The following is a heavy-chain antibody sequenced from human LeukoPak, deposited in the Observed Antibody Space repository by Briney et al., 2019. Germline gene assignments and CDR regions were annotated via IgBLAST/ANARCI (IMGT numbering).Heavy chain of an antibody. D-gene: IGHD6-13*01. CDR2: IPSTSSYT. J-gene: IGHJ4*02. Sequence: GGSLRLSCVASGFTFSDYYMSWIRRAPGKGLEWVSYIPSTSSYTSYADSVKGRFTISRDNAKNSLYLQMSSLRAEDTAVYYCARAANTAAGTPTLVIDYWGQGTLVTVSS. V-gene: IGHV3-11*05. CDR3: ARAANTAAGTPTLVIDY. CDR1: GFTFSDYY.